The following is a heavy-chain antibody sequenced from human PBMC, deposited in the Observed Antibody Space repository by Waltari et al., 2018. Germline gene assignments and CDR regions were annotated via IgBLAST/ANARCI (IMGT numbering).Heavy chain of an antibody. D-gene: IGHD3-9*01. V-gene: IGHV3-23*04. CDR1: GFTFNIYA. Sequence: EVQLVESGGGLVQPGGSLRLSCAASGFTFNIYAMSWVRQAPGKGLEWVSAISGSGGSTYYADSVKGLFTISRDNSKNTLYLQMNSLRAEDTAVYYCATSYYDILTGYSTPWYWGQGTLVTVSS. J-gene: IGHJ4*02. CDR3: ATSYYDILTGYSTPWY. CDR2: ISGSGGST.